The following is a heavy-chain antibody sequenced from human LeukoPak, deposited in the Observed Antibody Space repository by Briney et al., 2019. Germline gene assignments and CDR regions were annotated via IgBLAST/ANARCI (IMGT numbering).Heavy chain of an antibody. Sequence: PSETLSLTCTVSTGSISSSSYYWGCIRQPPGNGLEWIGSIYYSVSTYYNPSLKSRVTVSVDTSKNQFSLKLSSVTAADTAVYYCARQRSPPYWYFDLWGRGTLVTVSS. CDR1: TGSISSSSYY. V-gene: IGHV4-39*01. CDR3: ARQRSPPYWYFDL. J-gene: IGHJ2*01. CDR2: IYYSVST.